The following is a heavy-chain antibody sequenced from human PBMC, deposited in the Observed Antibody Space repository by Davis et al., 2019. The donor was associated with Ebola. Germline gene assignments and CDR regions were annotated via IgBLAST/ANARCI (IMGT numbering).Heavy chain of an antibody. J-gene: IGHJ6*03. V-gene: IGHV3-23*01. CDR1: GFTFSSYA. Sequence: GESLKISCAASGFTFSSYAMTWVRQAPGKGLEWVSALSGVDSSTYDADSVKGRFTISRGNSKNTLYLQMNSLRVEDTAVYYCATVPISYRPGYMDVWGKGTTVTVSS. CDR3: ATVPISYRPGYMDV. CDR2: LSGVDSST. D-gene: IGHD3-3*01.